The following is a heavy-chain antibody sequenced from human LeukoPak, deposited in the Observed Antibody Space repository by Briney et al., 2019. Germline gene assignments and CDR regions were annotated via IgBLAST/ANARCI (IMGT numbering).Heavy chain of an antibody. D-gene: IGHD3-3*01. CDR2: IIPIFGTA. CDR3: ARVRRDFGDYYYGMDV. Sequence: SVKVSCKASGYTFTSYAISWVRQAPGQGLEWMGGIIPIFGTADYAQKFQGRVTITADESTSTAYMELSSLRSEDTAVYYCARVRRDFGDYYYGMDVWGQGTTVTVSS. V-gene: IGHV1-69*13. J-gene: IGHJ6*02. CDR1: GYTFTSYA.